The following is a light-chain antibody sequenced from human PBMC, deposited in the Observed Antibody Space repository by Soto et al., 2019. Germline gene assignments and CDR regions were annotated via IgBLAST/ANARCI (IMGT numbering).Light chain of an antibody. CDR1: SGSVSTSYY. V-gene: IGLV8-61*01. CDR3: VLYMGSGISV. J-gene: IGLJ3*02. Sequence: QAVVTQEPSFSVAPVGTVTLTCGLSSGSVSTSYYPSWYQQTPGQAPRTLIYSTDTRSSGVPDRFSGSILGSKAALTITGAQADDESDYYCVLYMGSGISVFGGGTKVTVL. CDR2: STD.